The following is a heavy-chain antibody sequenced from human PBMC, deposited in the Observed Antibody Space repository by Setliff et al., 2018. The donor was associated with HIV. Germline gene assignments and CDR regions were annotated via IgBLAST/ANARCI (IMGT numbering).Heavy chain of an antibody. CDR1: GFTFSGNP. V-gene: IGHV3-33*05. CDR2: LSPDGRNQ. D-gene: IGHD2-8*02. J-gene: IGHJ4*02. Sequence: PGGSLRLSCAASGFTFSGNPMHWVRQPPGRGLEWVASLSPDGRNQYGAPAQGRFTISRDDSKTTLYLQINSLKTEDTAVYYCTMDLPGGVSDCFDSWGQGTLVTVSS. CDR3: TMDLPGGVSDCFDS.